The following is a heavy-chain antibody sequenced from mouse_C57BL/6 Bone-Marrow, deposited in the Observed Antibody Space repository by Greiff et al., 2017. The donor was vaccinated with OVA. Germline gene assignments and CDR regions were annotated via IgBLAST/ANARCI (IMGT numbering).Heavy chain of an antibody. CDR3: ASDYDYEYYFDY. CDR2: IDPSDSYT. V-gene: IGHV1-59*01. D-gene: IGHD2-4*01. J-gene: IGHJ2*01. CDR1: GYTFTSYW. Sequence: QVQLQQPGAELVRPGTSVKLSCKASGYTFTSYWMHWVKQRPGQGLEWIGVIDPSDSYTNYNQKFKGKATLTVDTSSSTADMQLSSLTSEDSAVYYCASDYDYEYYFDYWGQGTTLTVSS.